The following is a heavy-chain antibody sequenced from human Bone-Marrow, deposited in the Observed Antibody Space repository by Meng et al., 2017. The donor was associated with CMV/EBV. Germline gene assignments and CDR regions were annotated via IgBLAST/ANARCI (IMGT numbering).Heavy chain of an antibody. CDR3: AADRLLLPAASRLSKHHFSNGLDL. CDR1: GFTFSSSA. V-gene: IGHV1-58*01. J-gene: IGHJ6*02. Sequence: SVKVSCKASGFTFSSSAVQWVRQVRGQRLEWIGWIAVGSGEATYAQQVQDRVSITRDMSTSTVYLELSSLSLEDTAVYYCAADRLLLPAASRLSKHHFSNGLDLWGQGTMVTVSS. CDR2: IAVGSGEA. D-gene: IGHD2-2*01.